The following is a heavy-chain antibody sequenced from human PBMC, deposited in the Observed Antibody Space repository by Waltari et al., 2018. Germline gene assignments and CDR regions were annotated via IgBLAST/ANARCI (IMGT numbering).Heavy chain of an antibody. J-gene: IGHJ3*02. Sequence: QVQLVQSGAQVKKSGSSVRVSCRASGGIFRSDVITWVRQAPGQGLEWMGGMGGIIPDVGTGGYAQNFQGRLTISVDESTSTAYMDLASLRPGDTAVYYCARGDMRVGGIVLHAFNMWGQGTKVTVSS. V-gene: IGHV1-69*01. CDR2: IIPDVGTG. D-gene: IGHD6-19*01. CDR1: GGIFRSDV. CDR3: ARGDMRVGGIVLHAFNM.